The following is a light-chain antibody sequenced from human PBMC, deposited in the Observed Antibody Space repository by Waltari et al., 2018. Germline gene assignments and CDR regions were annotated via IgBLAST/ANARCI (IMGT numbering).Light chain of an antibody. CDR3: QQRRSWPLT. Sequence: EIVLTQSPATLSLSPGERVTLSCRASQTVDSYLIWYQQRPGQAPRLLIYDTSDRATGIPARFSGSGSGTDYTLTISSLEPEDFAVYYCQQRRSWPLTFGGGTKVEIK. V-gene: IGKV3-11*01. CDR2: DTS. CDR1: QTVDSY. J-gene: IGKJ4*01.